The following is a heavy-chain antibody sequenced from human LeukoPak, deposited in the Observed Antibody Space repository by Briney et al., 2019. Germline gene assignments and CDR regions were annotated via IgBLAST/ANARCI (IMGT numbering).Heavy chain of an antibody. D-gene: IGHD6-6*01. V-gene: IGHV3-33*01. CDR1: GFTFSSYG. Sequence: PGRSLRLSCAASGFTFSSYGMHWVRQAPGKGLEWVAVIWYDGSNKYYADSVKGRFTISRDNSKNTLYLQMNSLRAEDTAVYYCARDRGAARPRGYYYYMDVWGKGTTVTVSS. J-gene: IGHJ6*03. CDR3: ARDRGAARPRGYYYYMDV. CDR2: IWYDGSNK.